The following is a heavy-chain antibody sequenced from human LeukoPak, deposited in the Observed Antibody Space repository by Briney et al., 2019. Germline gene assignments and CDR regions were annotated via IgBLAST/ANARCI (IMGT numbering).Heavy chain of an antibody. V-gene: IGHV4-34*01. Sequence: SETLSLTCAVYGGSFSGYYWSWIRQPPGKGLEWIGEINHSGSTNYNPSLKSRVTISVDTSKNQFSLKLSSVTAADTAVYYCARVSRYCSSTSCYRGTNYFDYWGQGTLVTVSS. J-gene: IGHJ4*02. D-gene: IGHD2-2*02. CDR1: GGSFSGYY. CDR3: ARVSRYCSSTSCYRGTNYFDY. CDR2: INHSGST.